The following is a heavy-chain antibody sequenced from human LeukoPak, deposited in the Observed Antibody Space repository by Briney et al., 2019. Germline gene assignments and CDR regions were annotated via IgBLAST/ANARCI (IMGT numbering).Heavy chain of an antibody. CDR3: ARVLATASRSSSRDYYYYMDV. Sequence: PSETLSLTCTVSGGSISSYYWSWIRQPAGKGLEWIGRIYTSGSTNYNPSLKSRVTMSVDTSKNQFSLKLSSVTAADTAVYYCARVLATASRSSSRDYYYYMDVWGKGATVTVSS. CDR2: IYTSGST. J-gene: IGHJ6*03. CDR1: GGSISSYY. D-gene: IGHD6-6*01. V-gene: IGHV4-4*07.